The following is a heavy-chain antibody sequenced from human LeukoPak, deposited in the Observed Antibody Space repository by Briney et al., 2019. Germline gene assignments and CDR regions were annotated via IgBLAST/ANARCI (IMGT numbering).Heavy chain of an antibody. J-gene: IGHJ4*02. Sequence: SETLSLTCAVYGGSFSGYYWSWIRQPPGKGLEWIGEINHSGSTNYNPSLKSRVTISVDTSKNQFSLKLSSVTAADTAVYYCARANYYGSRSLDYWGQGTLVTVSS. CDR3: ARANYYGSRSLDY. CDR1: GGSFSGYY. D-gene: IGHD3-10*01. CDR2: INHSGST. V-gene: IGHV4-34*01.